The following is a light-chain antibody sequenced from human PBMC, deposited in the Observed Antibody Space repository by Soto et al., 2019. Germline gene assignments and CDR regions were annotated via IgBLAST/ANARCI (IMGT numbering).Light chain of an antibody. V-gene: IGKV3-20*01. J-gene: IGKJ1*01. Sequence: EIVLTQSPGTLSLSPGERATLSCRASQSVSSSYLAWYQQKPGQAPRLLIYGASRRATGIPDRFIGSGSGTDFTLTISRLEPEDFAVYYCQQYGSSPWTFGQGTKVEIK. CDR3: QQYGSSPWT. CDR1: QSVSSSY. CDR2: GAS.